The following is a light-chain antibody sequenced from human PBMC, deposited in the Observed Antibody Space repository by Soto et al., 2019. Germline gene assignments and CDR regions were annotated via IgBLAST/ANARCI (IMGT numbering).Light chain of an antibody. V-gene: IGKV1-39*01. CDR2: GAS. CDR1: HSITTY. J-gene: IGKJ1*01. Sequence: DIQMTQSPSSLSASPGDRVTITCRASHSITTYLNWYQQKPGEAPNLLIFGASTLQSGVPARFSGSGSGTDFTLTISSLQPEDFATYYCQQSYSTPHTFGQGTKVDIK. CDR3: QQSYSTPHT.